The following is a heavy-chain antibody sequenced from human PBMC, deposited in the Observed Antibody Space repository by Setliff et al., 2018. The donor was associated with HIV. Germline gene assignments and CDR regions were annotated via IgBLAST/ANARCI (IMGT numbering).Heavy chain of an antibody. D-gene: IGHD2-8*01. CDR1: GYSISSGFY. CDR3: ARDAPTVYANGWFDP. J-gene: IGHJ5*02. V-gene: IGHV4-38-2*02. CDR2: IYHSGST. Sequence: SETLSLTCAVSGYSISSGFYWSWIRQPQGKGLEWIGSIYHSGSTYYNTSLRSRVTIPVDTSKNQFSLKLSSVTAADTAVYYCARDAPTVYANGWFDPWGQGTLVTVSS.